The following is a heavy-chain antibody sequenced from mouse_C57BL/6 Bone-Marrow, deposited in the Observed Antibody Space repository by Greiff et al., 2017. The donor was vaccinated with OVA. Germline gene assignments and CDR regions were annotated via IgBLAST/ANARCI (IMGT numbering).Heavy chain of an antibody. D-gene: IGHD2-4*01. CDR1: GFTFSDFY. J-gene: IGHJ1*03. CDR3: ARGGITQRYFDV. Sequence: DVKLVESGGGLVQSGRSLRLSCATSGFTFSDFYMEWVRQAPGKGLEWIAASRNKANDYTTEYSASVKGRFIVSRDTSQSILYLQMNALRAEDTAIYYCARGGITQRYFDVWGTGTTVTVSS. CDR2: SRNKANDYTT. V-gene: IGHV7-1*01.